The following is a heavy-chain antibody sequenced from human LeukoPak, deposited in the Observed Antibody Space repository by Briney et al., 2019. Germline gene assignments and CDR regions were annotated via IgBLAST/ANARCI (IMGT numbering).Heavy chain of an antibody. D-gene: IGHD1-26*01. CDR1: GGSISNNF. Sequence: SETLSLTCTVSGGSISNNFWTWIRQPPGKGLECIGFMYYSESASYNPSLNSRVTVSVDKSKNQISLKLSSVTAEDTAVYYCTRVGDIVGEHSGWYFDYWGQGTLVTVSS. J-gene: IGHJ4*02. CDR2: MYYSESA. V-gene: IGHV4-59*12. CDR3: TRVGDIVGEHSGWYFDY.